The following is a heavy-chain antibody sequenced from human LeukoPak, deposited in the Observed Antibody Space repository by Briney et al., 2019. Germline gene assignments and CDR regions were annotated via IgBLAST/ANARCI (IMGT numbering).Heavy chain of an antibody. CDR3: AKFPQSVVGTTQFDF. J-gene: IGHJ4*02. V-gene: IGHV3-23*01. CDR2: ISGSVGNT. CDR1: GFRFSSYA. D-gene: IGHD2-15*01. Sequence: GGSLRLSCAASGFRFSSYAMSWVRQAPGKGLEWVSSISGSVGNTNYADSVKGRFTISRDNSKNTLYLPMNSLRAEDTAIYFCAKFPQSVVGTTQFDFWGQGTLVTVSS.